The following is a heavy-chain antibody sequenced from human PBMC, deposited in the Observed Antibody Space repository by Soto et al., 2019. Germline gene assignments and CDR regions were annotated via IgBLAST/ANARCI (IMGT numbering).Heavy chain of an antibody. CDR1: GYTFTSYG. V-gene: IGHV1-3*01. CDR2: INAANGDT. CDR3: VRRHVSATGIDWFDP. D-gene: IGHD6-13*01. Sequence: ASVKVSCKASGYTFTSYGIHWVRQAPGQRLEWMGWINAANGDTKYSPKFQGRVTITRDTSASTAYMELSSLSSEDTAVYYCVRRHVSATGIDWFDPWGQGXLVTVXS. J-gene: IGHJ5*02.